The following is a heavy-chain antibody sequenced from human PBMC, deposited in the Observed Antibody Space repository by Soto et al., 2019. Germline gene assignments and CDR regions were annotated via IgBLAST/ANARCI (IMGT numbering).Heavy chain of an antibody. CDR2: IHYSGST. J-gene: IGHJ6*02. Sequence: PSETLSLTCTVSGGSISSYYWSWVRQPPGKGLEWIGYIHYSGSTNYNPSLKSRVTILVDTSKNQFSLRLSSVTAADTAVYYCAGGGWSMDVWGQGTTVTVSS. CDR1: GGSISSYY. D-gene: IGHD2-15*01. CDR3: AGGGWSMDV. V-gene: IGHV4-59*01.